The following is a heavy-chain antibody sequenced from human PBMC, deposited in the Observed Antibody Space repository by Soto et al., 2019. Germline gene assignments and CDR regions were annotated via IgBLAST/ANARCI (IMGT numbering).Heavy chain of an antibody. V-gene: IGHV4-39*01. CDR2: IYYSGST. CDR3: ARGRNWFDP. J-gene: IGHJ5*02. CDR1: VGSISSSSYS. Sequence: SETLSLTCTFSVGSISSSSYSWGWIRQPPGKGLEWIGSIYYSGSTYYNPSLKSRVTISVDTSKNQFSLTLSSVTAADTAVYYCARGRNWFDPWGQGTMVTVSS.